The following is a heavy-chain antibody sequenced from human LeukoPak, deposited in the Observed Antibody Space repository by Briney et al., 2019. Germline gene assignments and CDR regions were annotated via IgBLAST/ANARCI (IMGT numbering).Heavy chain of an antibody. Sequence: PGGSLRLSCAASGFTFNTYTMNWVRQAPGKGLEWVSSITASRTAMYSADSVKGRFTISRDNAKNFLYLQMNSLRAEDTAVYYCARTYYDILTGYNPYFDYWGQGILVTVSS. J-gene: IGHJ4*02. V-gene: IGHV3-21*01. CDR1: GFTFNTYT. CDR2: ITASRTAM. CDR3: ARTYYDILTGYNPYFDY. D-gene: IGHD3-9*01.